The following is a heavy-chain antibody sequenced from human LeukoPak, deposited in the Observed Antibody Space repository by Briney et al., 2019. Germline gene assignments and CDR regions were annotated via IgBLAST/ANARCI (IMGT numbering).Heavy chain of an antibody. CDR1: GGSFSGYY. D-gene: IGHD6-13*01. J-gene: IGHJ4*02. CDR3: ARGFVDSSSWYDY. V-gene: IGHV4-34*01. Sequence: PSETLSLTCAVYGGSFSGYYWSWIRQPPGKGLEWIGEINHSGSTNYNPSLKSRVTISVDTSKNQFSLKLSSVTAADTAVYYCARGFVDSSSWYDYWGQGTLVTVSS. CDR2: INHSGST.